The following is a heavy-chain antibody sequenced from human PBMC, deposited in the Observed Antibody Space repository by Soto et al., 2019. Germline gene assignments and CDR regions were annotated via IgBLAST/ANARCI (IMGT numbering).Heavy chain of an antibody. V-gene: IGHV1-2*04. D-gene: IGHD4-17*01. CDR1: GYSFTDYK. Sequence: QGQQLQSGAEVKKPGASVKVSCKTSGYSFTDYKLHWVRQAPGQGLEWMGWVDPNGGGANSAQKFQGSVTMTWDTSITTAYLDLTRLTTNDTATYFCATWVDYGDFEGFDFWGQGTLVTVSS. J-gene: IGHJ4*02. CDR3: ATWVDYGDFEGFDF. CDR2: VDPNGGGA.